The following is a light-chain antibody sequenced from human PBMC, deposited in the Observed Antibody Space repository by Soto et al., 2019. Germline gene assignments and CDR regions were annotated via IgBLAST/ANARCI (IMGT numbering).Light chain of an antibody. CDR3: QKYNSART. CDR2: AAS. Sequence: DIQMTQSPSSLSASVGDRVTITCRASQGISNYLAWYQQKPGKVPKLLIYAASTLQSGVPSRFSGSGSGTDFPLTISSLQPEDVATYYCQKYNSARTFGQGTKVEIK. CDR1: QGISNY. J-gene: IGKJ1*01. V-gene: IGKV1-27*01.